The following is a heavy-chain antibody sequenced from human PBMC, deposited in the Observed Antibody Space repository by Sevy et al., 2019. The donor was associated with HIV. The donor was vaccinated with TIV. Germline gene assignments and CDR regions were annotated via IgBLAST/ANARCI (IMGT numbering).Heavy chain of an antibody. CDR3: ARAPSGSQGPGQYFHH. V-gene: IGHV1-18*01. J-gene: IGHJ1*01. CDR1: GYTFTSYG. D-gene: IGHD1-26*01. CDR2: ISTYNGDT. Sequence: ASVKVSCKTFGYTFTSYGISWVRQAPGQGLEWMGWISTYNGDTNSAQKLQGRVTMTTDTSTGPAYMELRSLGSDDTAGYYCARAPSGSQGPGQYFHHWGQGTLVTVSS.